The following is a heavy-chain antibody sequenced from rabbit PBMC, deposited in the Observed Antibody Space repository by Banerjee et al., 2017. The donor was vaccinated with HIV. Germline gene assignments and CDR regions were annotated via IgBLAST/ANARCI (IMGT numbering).Heavy chain of an antibody. CDR3: ARESYGDVGYGYYKL. J-gene: IGHJ6*01. CDR1: GFSFSSGYD. Sequence: QEQLEESGGGLVKPEGSLTLTCKASGFSFSSGYDMCWVRQAPGKGLEWIACINTISGDTVYATWAKGRFTISKASWTTVTLQVTSLTAADTATYFCARESYGDVGYGYYKLWGPGTLVTVS. CDR2: INTISGDT. D-gene: IGHD1-1*01. V-gene: IGHV1S45*01.